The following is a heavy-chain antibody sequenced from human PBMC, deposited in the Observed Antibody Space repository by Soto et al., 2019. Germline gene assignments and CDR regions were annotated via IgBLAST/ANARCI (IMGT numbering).Heavy chain of an antibody. V-gene: IGHV3-23*01. J-gene: IGHJ4*02. CDR2: IGGSGDNT. CDR3: AKTISGYFWAGDS. Sequence: EVQLSESGGGLVQPGGSLRLSCAASGFTFSSYAISWVRQAPGKGLEWVSGIGGSGDNTYYADSVRGRFTISRDNSRNTLYLQMNSLRAEDTALYYCAKTISGYFWAGDSWGQGTLVTVSS. D-gene: IGHD5-12*01. CDR1: GFTFSSYA.